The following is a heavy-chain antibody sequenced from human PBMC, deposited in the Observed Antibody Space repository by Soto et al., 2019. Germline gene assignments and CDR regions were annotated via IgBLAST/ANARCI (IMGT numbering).Heavy chain of an antibody. Sequence: NPSETLSLTYTVSGGSISSYYWSWIRQPPGKGLEWIGYIYYSGSTNYNPSLKSRVTISVDTSKNQFSLKLSSATAADTAVYYCARRMYYYGSGSYSPMDVWGQGTTVTVSS. CDR1: GGSISSYY. CDR2: IYYSGST. V-gene: IGHV4-59*01. J-gene: IGHJ6*02. D-gene: IGHD3-10*01. CDR3: ARRMYYYGSGSYSPMDV.